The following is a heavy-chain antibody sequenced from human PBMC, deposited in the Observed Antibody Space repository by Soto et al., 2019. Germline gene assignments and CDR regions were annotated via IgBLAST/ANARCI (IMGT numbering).Heavy chain of an antibody. Sequence: EVQLVESGGGLIQPGGSLRLSCAASGFTVSSNYMSWVRQAPGKGLEWVSVIYSGGSTYYADSVKGRFTISRDNSKNTPYFQMNSLRAEDTAVYYCARVVMAEGSGSYYYYYGMDVWGQGTTVTVSS. CDR3: ARVVMAEGSGSYYYYYGMDV. J-gene: IGHJ6*02. CDR2: IYSGGST. V-gene: IGHV3-53*01. D-gene: IGHD3-10*01. CDR1: GFTVSSNY.